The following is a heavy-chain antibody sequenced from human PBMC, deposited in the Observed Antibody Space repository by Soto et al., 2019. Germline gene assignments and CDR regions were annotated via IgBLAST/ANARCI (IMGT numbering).Heavy chain of an antibody. V-gene: IGHV1-69*13. CDR1: GGSFMSQA. D-gene: IGHD3-16*01. CDR3: ARGTYASSAGFFGMDV. Sequence: SVKVSCKTSGGSFMSQAISWVRQAPGQGPEWMGGIIPFSGTVTYTQRFQGRLTLTADEPTKTAYMELSSLRSEDTAVYYCARGTYASSAGFFGMDVWGQGTKVTVSS. J-gene: IGHJ6*02. CDR2: IIPFSGTV.